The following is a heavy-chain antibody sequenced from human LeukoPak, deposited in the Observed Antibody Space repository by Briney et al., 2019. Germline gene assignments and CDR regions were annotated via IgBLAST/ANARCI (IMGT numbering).Heavy chain of an antibody. Sequence: PGGSLRQTCLSSLWIYRHYLMNALGQAPGKGLEWVSYISSSSSTIYHADSVKGRFTISRDNAKNSLYLQMNSLRDEDTAVYYCARDWPNWRSEFYYWGQGTLVTVSS. CDR1: IYRHYLM. CDR2: ISSSSSTI. D-gene: IGHD1-20*01. V-gene: IGHV3-48*02. CDR3: ARDWPNWRSEFYY. J-gene: IGHJ4*02.